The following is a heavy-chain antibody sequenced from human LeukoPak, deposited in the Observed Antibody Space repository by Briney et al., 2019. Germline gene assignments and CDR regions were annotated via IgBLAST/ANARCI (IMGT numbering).Heavy chain of an antibody. J-gene: IGHJ6*02. CDR3: ARDYSAYSSGWYDYYGMDV. CDR1: GFTFSSYG. CDR2: IWYDGSNK. D-gene: IGHD6-19*01. Sequence: QPGGSLRLSCAASGFTFSSYGMHWVRQAPGKGLEWVAVIWYDGSNKYYADSVKGRFTISRDNSKNTLYLQMNSLRAEDTAVYYCARDYSAYSSGWYDYYGMDVWGQGTTVTVSS. V-gene: IGHV3-33*01.